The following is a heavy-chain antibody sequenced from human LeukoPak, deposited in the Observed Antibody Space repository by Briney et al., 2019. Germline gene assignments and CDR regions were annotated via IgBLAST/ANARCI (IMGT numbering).Heavy chain of an antibody. Sequence: GGSLSLSCVASGFTLSDYNMHWVRQAPGKGLEWISYISGSSSTIYYADSVRGRFTISRDNAKNPLYLQMNSLRAEDTALYYCARVYGSGSYPRIDYWGQGTLVTVSS. J-gene: IGHJ4*02. CDR1: GFTLSDYN. CDR2: ISGSSSTI. D-gene: IGHD3-10*01. CDR3: ARVYGSGSYPRIDY. V-gene: IGHV3-48*04.